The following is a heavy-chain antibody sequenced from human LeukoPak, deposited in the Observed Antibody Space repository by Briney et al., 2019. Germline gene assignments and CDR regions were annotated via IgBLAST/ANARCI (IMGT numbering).Heavy chain of an antibody. CDR1: GFTFSSYA. CDR2: ISFDGSDK. J-gene: IGHJ4*02. D-gene: IGHD2-2*01. CDR3: ARASCSTTSCYLGKIDY. V-gene: IGHV3-30*04. Sequence: GGSLRLSCAASGFTFSSYAWHWVRQAPGKGMGWVAIISFDGSDKYYADSVKGRFTISIDNSKNTLYLEMNSLRAEDTAVYYCARASCSTTSCYLGKIDYWRQGTLVTVSS.